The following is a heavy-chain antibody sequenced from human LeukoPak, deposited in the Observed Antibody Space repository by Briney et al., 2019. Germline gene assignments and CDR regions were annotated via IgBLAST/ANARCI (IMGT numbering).Heavy chain of an antibody. D-gene: IGHD5-18*01. CDR3: ARLGYGRPPEY. J-gene: IGHJ4*02. CDR2: IYFSGST. V-gene: IGHV4-59*01. CDR1: GGSISRYY. Sequence: SETLSLTCTVSGGSISRYYWGWIRQPPGKGLEWIGYIYFSGSTNYNPSLKSRVTMSVDTSKNLFSLKLTSVTAADTAVYSCARLGYGRPPEYWGQGTLVIVSS.